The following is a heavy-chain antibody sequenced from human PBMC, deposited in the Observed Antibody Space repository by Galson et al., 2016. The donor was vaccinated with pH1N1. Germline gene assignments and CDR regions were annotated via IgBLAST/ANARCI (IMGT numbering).Heavy chain of an antibody. D-gene: IGHD2-2*01. V-gene: IGHV3-15*01. CDR3: TTEGQRYGAY. CDR1: GLTFKNVW. CDR2: IKSEAAGGTI. J-gene: IGHJ4*02. Sequence: YLRLSCAASGLTFKNVWMSWVRQAPGKGLEWVGRIKSEAAGGTINYAAPVKGRFTISRDDSEGTLYLHMNSLQTEDTGVYFCTTEGQRYGAYWGQGTLVTVSS.